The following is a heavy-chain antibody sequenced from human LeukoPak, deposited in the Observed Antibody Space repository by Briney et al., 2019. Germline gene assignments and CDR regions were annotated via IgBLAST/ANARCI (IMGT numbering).Heavy chain of an antibody. CDR1: GFTFSSYG. J-gene: IGHJ4*02. CDR2: ISGRGGST. CDR3: AKVNSRSIVATMSYFDY. V-gene: IGHV3-23*01. Sequence: GGTLRLSCAASGFTFSSYGMSWVRQAPGKGLEWVSAISGRGGSTYYADSVKGRFTISRDNSKNTLYLQMNSLRAEDTAVYYCAKVNSRSIVATMSYFDYWGQGTLVTVSS. D-gene: IGHD5-12*01.